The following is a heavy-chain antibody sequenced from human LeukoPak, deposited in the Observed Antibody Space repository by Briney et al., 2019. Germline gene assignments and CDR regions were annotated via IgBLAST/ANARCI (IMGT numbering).Heavy chain of an antibody. CDR3: ARAMSRSPFDI. V-gene: IGHV1-46*01. CDR1: GYTFTSNY. Sequence: ASVKVSCKASGYTFTSNYIHWVRQAPGQGLEWMGIINPSAGSTTYALKFQGRVTMTRDTSTSTIYMDLSSLRSEDTAVYYCARAMSRSPFDIWGQGTILTVSS. CDR2: INPSAGST. J-gene: IGHJ3*02. D-gene: IGHD2-2*01.